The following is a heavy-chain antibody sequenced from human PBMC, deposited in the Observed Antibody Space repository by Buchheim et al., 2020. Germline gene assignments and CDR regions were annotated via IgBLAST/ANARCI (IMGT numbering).Heavy chain of an antibody. CDR2: ISSDGNKK. V-gene: IGHV3-30*18. CDR1: GFDFSGCG. CDR3: AKDLSGSYWSADY. Sequence: QVHLVESGGGVVQPGRSLRLSCAASGFDFSGCGMHWGRQAPGKGLEWVAVISSDGNKKYYADSVNGRFTISRDNSRNTLYLQMDSLWPEDTAVYYCAKDLSGSYWSADYWGQGTL. J-gene: IGHJ4*02. D-gene: IGHD1-26*01.